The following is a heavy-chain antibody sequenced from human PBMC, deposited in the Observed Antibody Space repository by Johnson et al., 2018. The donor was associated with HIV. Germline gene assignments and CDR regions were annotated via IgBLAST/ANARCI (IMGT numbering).Heavy chain of an antibody. CDR2: IRHEGSEN. CDR1: QFTFSAYC. V-gene: IGHV3-7*01. J-gene: IGHJ3*02. Sequence: VQLVESGGGLAKPAWSPRLSCAASQFTFSAYCMTWVRQAPGTGLEWVASIRHEGSENYYVASVTSRFTISKDNAKNSLYLQMNSLRAEDTAEYYRARDQSEVDAFDIWGQGTMVTVSS. CDR3: ARDQSEVDAFDI.